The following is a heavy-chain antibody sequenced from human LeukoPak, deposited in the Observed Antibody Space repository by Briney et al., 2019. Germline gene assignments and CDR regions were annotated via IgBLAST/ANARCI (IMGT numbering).Heavy chain of an antibody. CDR1: GFTFRTYA. CDR2: IRSSGEST. D-gene: IGHD3-10*01. J-gene: IGHJ4*02. Sequence: GGSLRLSCAGSGFTFRTYAMSWVRQAPGKGLEWVSSIRSSGESTYYADSVKGRFTISRDNSRNTVFLQMKSLTAEDTAVYYCAKEVRESAWFYFDYWGQGTLATVSS. CDR3: AKEVRESAWFYFDY. V-gene: IGHV3-23*01.